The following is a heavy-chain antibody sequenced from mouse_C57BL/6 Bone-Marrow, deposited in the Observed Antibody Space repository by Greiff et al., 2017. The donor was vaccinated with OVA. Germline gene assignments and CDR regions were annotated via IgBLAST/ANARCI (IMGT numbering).Heavy chain of an antibody. CDR2: ISSGSSTI. D-gene: IGHD2-4*01. J-gene: IGHJ3*01. CDR1: GFTFSGYG. Sequence: EVQLQESGGGLVKPGGSLKLSCAASGFTFSGYGMHWVRQAPEKGLEWVAYISSGSSTIYYADTVKGRFTISRDNAKNTLFLQMTSLRSEDTAMYYCARGDYLWGQGTLVTVSA. V-gene: IGHV5-17*01. CDR3: ARGDYL.